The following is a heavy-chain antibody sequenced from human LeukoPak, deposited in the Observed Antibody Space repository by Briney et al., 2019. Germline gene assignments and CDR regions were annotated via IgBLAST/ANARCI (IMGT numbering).Heavy chain of an antibody. Sequence: ASVKVSCKASGYTFTGYYMHWVRQAPGQGLEWMGRINPNRGGTNYAQKFQGSVTMTRDTSISTAYMELSRLRSDHTAVYYCARIYDFWSGYHSEYDYYYGMDVWGQGTRVTVSS. CDR2: INPNRGGT. CDR3: ARIYDFWSGYHSEYDYYYGMDV. J-gene: IGHJ6*02. CDR1: GYTFTGYY. V-gene: IGHV1-2*06. D-gene: IGHD3-3*01.